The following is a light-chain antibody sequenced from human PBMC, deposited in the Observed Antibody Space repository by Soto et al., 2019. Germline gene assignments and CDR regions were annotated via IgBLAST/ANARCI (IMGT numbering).Light chain of an antibody. J-gene: IGKJ2*01. CDR2: KAS. CDR1: QSIRTS. V-gene: IGKV1-5*03. Sequence: DIQMTQSPSTLSASVGDRVTITCRASQSIRTSLAWYQHKPGKAPRLLIYKASSLETGVSSRFTGSGSGTEFTLTISSLQPDDFATYYCQQYHSYSPYTFGQGTKLEI. CDR3: QQYHSYSPYT.